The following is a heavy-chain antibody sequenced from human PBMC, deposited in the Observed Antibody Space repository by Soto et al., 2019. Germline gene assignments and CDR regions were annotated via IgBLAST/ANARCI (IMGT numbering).Heavy chain of an antibody. CDR3: ARNSYSGSYNY. CDR1: GFTFSSYS. Sequence: SGGSLRLSCAASGFTFSSYSMNWVRQAPGKGLEWVSYISSGSSTIYYADSVKGRFTISRDNAKNSLHLQMNSLRDEDTAVYYCARNSYSGSYNYWGQGTLVTVSS. V-gene: IGHV3-48*02. CDR2: ISSGSSTI. D-gene: IGHD1-26*01. J-gene: IGHJ4*02.